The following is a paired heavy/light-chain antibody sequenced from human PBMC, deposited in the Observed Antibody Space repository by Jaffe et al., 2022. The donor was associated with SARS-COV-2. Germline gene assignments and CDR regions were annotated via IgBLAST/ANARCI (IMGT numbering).Light chain of an antibody. Sequence: DIQMTQSPSTLSASVGDRVTITCRASQSISSWLAWYQQKPGKAPKLLIYKASSLESGVPSRFSGSGSGTEFTLTISSLQPDDFATYYCQQYNSFVTFGQGTKLEIK. CDR2: KAS. J-gene: IGKJ2*01. V-gene: IGKV1-5*03. CDR3: QQYNSFVT. CDR1: QSISSW.
Heavy chain of an antibody. D-gene: IGHD3-22*01. Sequence: QVQLQQWGAGLLKPSETLSLTCAVYGGSFSGYYWSWIRQPPGKGLEWIGEINHSGSTNYNPSLKSRVTISVDTSKNQFSLKLSSVTAADTAVYYCARGPPPTGYYYDSSGPFDYWGQGTLVTVSS. V-gene: IGHV4-34*01. J-gene: IGHJ4*02. CDR3: ARGPPPTGYYYDSSGPFDY. CDR2: INHSGST. CDR1: GGSFSGYY.